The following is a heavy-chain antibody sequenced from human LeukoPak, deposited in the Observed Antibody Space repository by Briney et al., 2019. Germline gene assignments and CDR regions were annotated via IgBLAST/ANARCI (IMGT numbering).Heavy chain of an antibody. Sequence: PSETLSLTCTVSGGSISSYYWSWIRQPPGKGLEWIGYIYYSGSTNYNPSLKSRVTISVDTSKNQFSLKLSSVTAADTAVYYCARGRIPYSSSSLDYWGQGTLVTVSS. V-gene: IGHV4-59*12. CDR1: GGSISSYY. D-gene: IGHD6-6*01. CDR2: IYYSGST. J-gene: IGHJ4*02. CDR3: ARGRIPYSSSSLDY.